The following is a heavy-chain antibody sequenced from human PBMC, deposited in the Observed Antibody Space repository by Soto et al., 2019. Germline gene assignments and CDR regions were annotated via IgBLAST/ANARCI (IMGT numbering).Heavy chain of an antibody. CDR2: IYNSVNT. V-gene: IGHV4-30-4*01. Sequence: QVQLQESGPGLVEPSQTLSLTCTVSGDSISNGYYTWSWIRPPPGKDLEWIGHIYNSVNTYSNPSLKSRVTISADTSKNQFSLKLSSVTAADTAVYYCASGPSGDKVDYWGQGTLVTVSS. D-gene: IGHD3-10*01. J-gene: IGHJ4*02. CDR3: ASGPSGDKVDY. CDR1: GDSISNGYYT.